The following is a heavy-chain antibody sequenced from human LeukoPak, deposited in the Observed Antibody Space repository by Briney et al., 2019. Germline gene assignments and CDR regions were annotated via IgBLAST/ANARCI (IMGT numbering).Heavy chain of an antibody. CDR2: INHDGSST. V-gene: IGHV3-74*01. D-gene: IGHD4-17*01. J-gene: IGHJ4*02. Sequence: GGSLRLSCAASGFTFSTFLMHWVRQAPGKGLVWVSRINHDGSSTNYADSVKGRFTISRDNSKNTLYLQMNSLRAEDTAVYYCGSGDYAIDYWGQGTLVTVSS. CDR1: GFTFSTFL. CDR3: GSGDYAIDY.